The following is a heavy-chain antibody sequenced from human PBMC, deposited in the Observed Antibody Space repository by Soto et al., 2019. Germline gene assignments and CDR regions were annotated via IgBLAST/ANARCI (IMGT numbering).Heavy chain of an antibody. D-gene: IGHD3-22*01. CDR2: ISGSGVST. V-gene: IGHV3-23*01. J-gene: IGHJ1*01. CDR3: ARALHYHDAVGYTGYFQY. Sequence: GGSLRLSCAASGFTFSSYAMSWVRQAPGKGLEWVSGISGSGVSTHYADSVKGRFTISRDNSKNTSTSTVYMELSGLGSDDTAVYFCARALHYHDAVGYTGYFQYWGQGTLVTVSS. CDR1: GFTFSSYA.